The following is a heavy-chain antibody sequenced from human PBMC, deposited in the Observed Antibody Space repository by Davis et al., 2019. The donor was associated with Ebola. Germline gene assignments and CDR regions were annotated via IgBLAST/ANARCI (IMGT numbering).Heavy chain of an antibody. Sequence: PSETLSLTCTVSGGSISSSSYYWGWIRQPPGKGLEWIGSIYYSGSTYYNPSLKSRVTISVDTSKNQFSLKLSSVTAADTAVYYCARPQGWFDPWGQGTLVTVSS. V-gene: IGHV4-39*01. J-gene: IGHJ5*02. CDR2: IYYSGST. CDR3: ARPQGWFDP. CDR1: GGSISSSSYY.